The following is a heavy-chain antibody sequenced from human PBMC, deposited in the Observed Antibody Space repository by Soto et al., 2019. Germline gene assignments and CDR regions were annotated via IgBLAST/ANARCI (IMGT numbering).Heavy chain of an antibody. D-gene: IGHD6-13*01. Sequence: QVQLQESGPGLVKPSQSLSLTCSASGCSISDGAYYWSWLRQHPRKGLEWIGYIYYGGDTQYNPSLKSRVHISLAMSRNQFTLKLSSVTAADTAVYYCARVDSSSWFDYWGQGTLVTVSS. CDR3: ARVDSSSWFDY. V-gene: IGHV4-31*03. CDR2: IYYGGDT. J-gene: IGHJ4*02. CDR1: GCSISDGAYY.